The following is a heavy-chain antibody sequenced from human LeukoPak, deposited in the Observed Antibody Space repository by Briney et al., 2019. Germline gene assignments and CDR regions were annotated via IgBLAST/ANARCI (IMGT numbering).Heavy chain of an antibody. V-gene: IGHV1-69*01. CDR1: GGTFSSYA. D-gene: IGHD6-19*01. CDR2: IIPIFGTA. Sequence: SVKVSCKASGGTFSSYAISWVRQAPGQGLEWMGGIIPIFGTANYAQKFQGRVTITADESTSTAYMELSSLRSEDTAVYYCAREQWLGNWFDPWGQGTLVTVSS. J-gene: IGHJ5*02. CDR3: AREQWLGNWFDP.